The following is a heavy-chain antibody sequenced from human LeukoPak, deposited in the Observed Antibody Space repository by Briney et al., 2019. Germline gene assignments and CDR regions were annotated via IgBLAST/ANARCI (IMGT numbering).Heavy chain of an antibody. D-gene: IGHD6-6*01. V-gene: IGHV4-39*07. CDR3: ARGTVYSSFPLHYYYYMDV. J-gene: IGHJ6*03. CDR1: GDSINTDGYY. Sequence: PSETLSLTCTVSGDSINTDGYYWGWIRQPPGKGLEWIGSIYFTGNTYYNPSLRSRVTISVDTSKNQFSLKLNSVTAADTAVYFCARGTVYSSFPLHYYYYMDVWGKGATVTVCS. CDR2: IYFTGNT.